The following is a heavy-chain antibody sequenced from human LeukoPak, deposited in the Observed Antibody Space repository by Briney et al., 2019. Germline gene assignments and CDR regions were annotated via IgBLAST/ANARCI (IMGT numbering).Heavy chain of an antibody. Sequence: SETLSLTCAVYGGSFSGYYWSWIRQPPGKGLEWVGYIYYSGRTNYNPSLKSRVTISVDMSKNQFSLKLRSVTAADTAVYYCARLGTKRYSYGPDINYYYYYYMDVWGKGTTATVS. CDR3: ARLGTKRYSYGPDINYYYYYYMDV. V-gene: IGHV4-59*01. CDR1: GGSFSGYY. CDR2: IYYSGRT. D-gene: IGHD5-18*01. J-gene: IGHJ6*03.